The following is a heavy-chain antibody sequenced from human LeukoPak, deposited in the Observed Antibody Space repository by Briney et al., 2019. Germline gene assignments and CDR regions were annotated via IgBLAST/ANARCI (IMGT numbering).Heavy chain of an antibody. CDR2: ISYDGSNE. CDR1: GFTFSIYG. V-gene: IGHV3-30*03. CDR3: ARDSPPYGSGSYLGY. J-gene: IGHJ4*02. Sequence: GGSLRLSCAASGFTFSIYGMEWVRQAPGKGLEWVAVISYDGSNEYYAESVKGRFTISRDNSKNTLYMQMNSLRPEDTAVYYCARDSPPYGSGSYLGYWGQGTLVTVSS. D-gene: IGHD3-10*01.